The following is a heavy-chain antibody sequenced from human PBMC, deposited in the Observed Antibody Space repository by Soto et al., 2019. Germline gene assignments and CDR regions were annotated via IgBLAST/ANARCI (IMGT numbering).Heavy chain of an antibody. J-gene: IGHJ4*02. CDR1: GFTFSSYA. CDR2: ISGSGGST. Sequence: GGSLRLSCAASGFTFSSYAMSWVRQAPGKGLEWVSAISGSGGSTYYTDSVKGRFTISRDNSKNTLYLQMNSLRAEDTAVYYCAKEGNSGSYFVGPYYFDYWGQGTLVTVSS. CDR3: AKEGNSGSYFVGPYYFDY. V-gene: IGHV3-23*01. D-gene: IGHD1-26*01.